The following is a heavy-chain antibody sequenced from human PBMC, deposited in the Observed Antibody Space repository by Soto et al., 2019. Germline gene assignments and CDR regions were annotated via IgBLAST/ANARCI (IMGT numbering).Heavy chain of an antibody. V-gene: IGHV3-33*01. CDR1: GFTFSSYG. CDR3: ARGHYGSGSYYNYWFDP. CDR2: IWYDGSNK. Sequence: GGSLRLSCAASGFTFSSYGMHWVRQAPGKGLEWVAVIWYDGSNKYYADSVKGRFTISRDNSKNTLYLQMNSLRAEDTAVYYCARGHYGSGSYYNYWFDPWGKGTLVTVSS. J-gene: IGHJ5*02. D-gene: IGHD3-10*01.